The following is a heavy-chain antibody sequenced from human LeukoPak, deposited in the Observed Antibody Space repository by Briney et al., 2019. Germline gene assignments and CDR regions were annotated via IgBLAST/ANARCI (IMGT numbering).Heavy chain of an antibody. V-gene: IGHV1-8*01. CDR2: MNPNSGNT. CDR1: GYTFTSYD. D-gene: IGHD3-9*01. CDR3: ARVIPVLRYFDWLSAGFDY. J-gene: IGHJ4*02. Sequence: GASVKVSCKASGYTFTSYDINWVRQATGQGLEWMGWMNPNSGNTGYAQKFQGRVTMTRNTSTSTAYMELSSLRSEDTAVYYCARVIPVLRYFDWLSAGFDYWGQGTLVTVSS.